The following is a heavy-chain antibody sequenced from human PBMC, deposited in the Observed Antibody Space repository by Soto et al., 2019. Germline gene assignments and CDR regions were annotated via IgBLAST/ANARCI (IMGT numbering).Heavy chain of an antibody. CDR3: ARPQFEYFWGTSGSLDS. D-gene: IGHD3-16*01. CDR2: IYPGDSDA. J-gene: IGHJ4*02. CDR1: GYSFTTHW. Sequence: GESLKSSCKGSGYSFTTHWVGWVRQMPWKGLEWMGIIYPGDSDARYSPSFQGQVTISVDESITTDFLQWSSLKASDSDMYYCARPQFEYFWGTSGSLDSWGQGTLVTVSS. V-gene: IGHV5-51*01.